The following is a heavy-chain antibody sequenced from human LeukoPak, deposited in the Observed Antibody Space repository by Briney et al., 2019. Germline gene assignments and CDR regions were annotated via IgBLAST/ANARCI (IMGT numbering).Heavy chain of an antibody. CDR2: ISGSGGST. CDR3: AKIQWENSFSWFDP. V-gene: IGHV3-23*01. Sequence: GGSLRLTCAASGFTFSSYAMSWVRQAPGKGLEWVSAISGSGGSTYYADSVKGRFAISRDNPKNTLYLQMNSLRAEDTAVYYCAKIQWENSFSWFDPWGQGTLVTVSS. D-gene: IGHD1-26*01. CDR1: GFTFSSYA. J-gene: IGHJ5*02.